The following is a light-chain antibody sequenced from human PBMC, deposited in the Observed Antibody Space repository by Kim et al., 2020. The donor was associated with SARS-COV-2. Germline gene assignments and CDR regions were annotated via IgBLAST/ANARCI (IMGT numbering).Light chain of an antibody. J-gene: IGKJ1*01. V-gene: IGKV1-5*01. Sequence: ASVGDRVTITCRASQSISSWLAWYQQKPGKVPKLLIYAASTLETGVPSRFSGSGSGTEFTLTISSLQPDDFATYYCQQYNSYSGTFGQGTKVDIK. CDR2: AAS. CDR3: QQYNSYSGT. CDR1: QSISSW.